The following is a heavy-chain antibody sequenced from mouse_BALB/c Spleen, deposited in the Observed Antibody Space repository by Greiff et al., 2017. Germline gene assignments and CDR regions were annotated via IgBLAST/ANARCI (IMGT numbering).Heavy chain of an antibody. CDR3: ARQGSTMITTGGNWIYWYFDV. CDR1: EYEFPSHD. CDR2: INSDGGST. V-gene: IGHV5-2*01. Sequence: EVKVVESGGGLVQPGESLKLSCESNEYEFPSHDMSWVRKTPEKRLELVAAINSDGGSTYYPDTMERRFIISRDNTKKTLYLQMSSLRSEDTALYYCARQGSTMITTGGNWIYWYFDVWGAGTTVTVSS. J-gene: IGHJ1*01. D-gene: IGHD2-4*01.